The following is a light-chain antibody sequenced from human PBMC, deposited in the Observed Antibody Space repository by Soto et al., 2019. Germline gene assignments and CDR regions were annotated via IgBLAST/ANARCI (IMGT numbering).Light chain of an antibody. V-gene: IGKV3-20*01. J-gene: IGKJ3*01. Sequence: EIVLTQSPATLSSFPGDRVTLSCRASQSVSSSYLAWYQQKPGQAPRLLIYGASSRATGIPDRFSGSGSGTDFTLTISRLEPEDFAVYYCQQYGSSPPITFGPGTKVDI. CDR1: QSVSSSY. CDR3: QQYGSSPPIT. CDR2: GAS.